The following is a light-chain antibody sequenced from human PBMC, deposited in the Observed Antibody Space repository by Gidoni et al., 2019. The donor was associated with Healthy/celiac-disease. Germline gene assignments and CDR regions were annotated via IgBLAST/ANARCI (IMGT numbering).Light chain of an antibody. Sequence: EIVLTQPPATLSLSPGERATLSCRASQSVSSYLAWYQQKPGQAPRLLIYDASNRATGIPARFSGSGSGTDFTLTISSLEPEDFAVYYCQQRSNWQTFXQXTKVXIK. J-gene: IGKJ1*01. CDR3: QQRSNWQT. V-gene: IGKV3-11*01. CDR2: DAS. CDR1: QSVSSY.